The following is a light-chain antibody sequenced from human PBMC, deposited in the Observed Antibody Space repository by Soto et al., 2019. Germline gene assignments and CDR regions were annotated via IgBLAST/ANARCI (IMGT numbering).Light chain of an antibody. CDR2: KGT. Sequence: QSALAQPASVSGSPGQSITISCTGTSSDVGAYTSVSWYQQHPHKAPQVIIYKGTRRPSGVSNRFSGSTSGNAASLTISGLQADDEADYFCCSSAPESIYVFGNGTKLTVL. CDR3: CSSAPESIYV. J-gene: IGLJ1*01. V-gene: IGLV2-23*01. CDR1: SSDVGAYTS.